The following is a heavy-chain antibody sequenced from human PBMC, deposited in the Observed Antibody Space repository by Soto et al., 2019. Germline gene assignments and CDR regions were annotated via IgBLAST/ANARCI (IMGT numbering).Heavy chain of an antibody. D-gene: IGHD2-2*01. CDR3: ARPSYALNWDFHYGMQV. V-gene: IGHV4-34*01. Sequence: SETLSLTCAVSGESFSGYYWTWIRQIPGKGLEWIGEINQSGNTKYNPSLMSRVTMSVDTSRNQFSLKLRSVTAADTAVYYCARPSYALNWDFHYGMQVWGQGTSVTVSS. CDR1: GESFSGYY. J-gene: IGHJ6*02. CDR2: INQSGNT.